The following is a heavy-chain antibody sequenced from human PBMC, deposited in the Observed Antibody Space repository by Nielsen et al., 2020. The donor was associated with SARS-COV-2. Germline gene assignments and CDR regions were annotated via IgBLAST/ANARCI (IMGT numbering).Heavy chain of an antibody. CDR2: INPSGGTF. J-gene: IGHJ4*02. D-gene: IGHD3-16*02. CDR3: ARDLEVGRGYPFDY. V-gene: IGHV1-46*01. CDR1: GYTFTSYY. Sequence: ASVKVSCKASGYTFTSYYIHWVRQAPGQGLEWMGIINPSGGTFSYAQKFQGRVTLTRDTSTSTVYMELSSLRSEDTAVYYCARDLEVGRGYPFDYWGQGTLVTVSS.